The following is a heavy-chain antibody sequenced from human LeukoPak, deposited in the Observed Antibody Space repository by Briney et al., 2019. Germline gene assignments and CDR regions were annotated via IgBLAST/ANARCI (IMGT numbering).Heavy chain of an antibody. J-gene: IGHJ4*02. Sequence: KSSETLSLTCTVSGCSISSAYYWVWIRQPPGKGLEWIGSIYHTGSTYYNPSLKSRVTISIDTSKNQFSLKVSSVTATDTAVYFCAREPSMEPQVAGRDFDYWGQGTLVTVSS. CDR2: IYHTGST. V-gene: IGHV4-38-2*02. D-gene: IGHD1-26*01. CDR3: AREPSMEPQVAGRDFDY. CDR1: GCSISSAYY.